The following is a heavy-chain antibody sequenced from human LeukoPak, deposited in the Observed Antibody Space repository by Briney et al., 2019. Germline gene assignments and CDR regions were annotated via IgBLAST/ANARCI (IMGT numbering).Heavy chain of an antibody. CDR1: GFTFSGFTFSGYS. V-gene: IGHV3-23*01. CDR3: ALQQFLTAEYFQQ. D-gene: IGHD6-13*01. J-gene: IGHJ1*01. Sequence: QPGGSLRLSCAASGFTFSGFTFSGYSMSWVRQAPGKGLEWVSSIGGSGGITHYADSVQGRFIISRDNSKNTLYLQTSSLRAEDTAVYYCALQQFLTAEYFQQWGQGTLVTVSS. CDR2: IGGSGGIT.